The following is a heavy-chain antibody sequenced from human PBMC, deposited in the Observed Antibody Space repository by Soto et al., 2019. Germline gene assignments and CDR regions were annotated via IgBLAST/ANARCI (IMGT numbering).Heavy chain of an antibody. Sequence: QLQLQESGPGLVKPSETLSLTCTVSGGSISSSSYYWGWIRQPPGKGLEWIGSIYYSGSTYYNPSLKSRVTISVDTSKNQFSLKLSSVTAADTAVYYCASPKRGIIAVADSTPTPNNWFDPWGQGTLVTVSS. CDR3: ASPKRGIIAVADSTPTPNNWFDP. V-gene: IGHV4-39*01. CDR2: IYYSGST. CDR1: GGSISSSSYY. J-gene: IGHJ5*02. D-gene: IGHD6-19*01.